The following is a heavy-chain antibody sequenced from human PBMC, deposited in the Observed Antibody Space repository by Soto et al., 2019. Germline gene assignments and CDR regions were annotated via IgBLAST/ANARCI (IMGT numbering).Heavy chain of an antibody. J-gene: IGHJ6*03. CDR2: TYYRSKWYN. Sequence: PSQTLSLTCAISGDSVSSNSAAWNWIRQSPSRGLEWLGRTYYRSKWYNDYAVSVKSRITINPDTSKNQFSLQLNSVTPEDTAVYYCARDRPIDIVVVPAAMGGNYYYYYMDVWGKGTTVTVSS. V-gene: IGHV6-1*01. CDR1: GDSVSSNSAA. CDR3: ARDRPIDIVVVPAAMGGNYYYYYMDV. D-gene: IGHD2-2*01.